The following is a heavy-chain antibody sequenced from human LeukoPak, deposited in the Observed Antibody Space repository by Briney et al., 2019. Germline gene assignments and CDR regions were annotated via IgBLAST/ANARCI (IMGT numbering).Heavy chain of an antibody. D-gene: IGHD6-13*01. CDR2: IYYSGST. V-gene: IGHV4-59*01. CDR3: ARGIRIAAAGRLGGWFDP. Sequence: SETLSLTCTVSGGSISSYYWSWIRQPPGKGLEWIGYIYYSGSTNYNPSLKSRVTISVDTSKNQFSLKLSSVTAADTAVYYCARGIRIAAAGRLGGWFDPWGQGTLVTVSS. J-gene: IGHJ5*02. CDR1: GGSISSYY.